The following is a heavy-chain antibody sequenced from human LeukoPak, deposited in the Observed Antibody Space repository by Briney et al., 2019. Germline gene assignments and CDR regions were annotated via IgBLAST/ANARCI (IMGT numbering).Heavy chain of an antibody. V-gene: IGHV4-34*01. Sequence: SETLSLTCAVYGGSFSGYYWSWIRQPPGKGLEWIGEINHSGSTNYNPSLKSRVTISVDTSKNQFSLKLSSVTAADTAVYYCARLANDFWSGYYTRDYYYMDVWGKGTTVTVSS. J-gene: IGHJ6*03. CDR3: ARLANDFWSGYYTRDYYYMDV. D-gene: IGHD3-3*01. CDR2: INHSGST. CDR1: GGSFSGYY.